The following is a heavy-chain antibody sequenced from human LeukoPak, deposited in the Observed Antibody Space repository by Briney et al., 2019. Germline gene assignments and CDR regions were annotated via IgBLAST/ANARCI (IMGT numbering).Heavy chain of an antibody. V-gene: IGHV4-4*07. CDR3: ARLSTVTTSFDY. D-gene: IGHD4-11*01. CDR2: IYTSGRT. CDR1: GGSISYYY. Sequence: MASETLSLTCTVSGGSISYYYWNWIRQPAGKGLEWIGRIYTSGRTYYNPSLKSRVSMSVDTSKNQFSLKLSSVTAADTAVYYCARLSTVTTSFDYWGQGTLVTVSS. J-gene: IGHJ4*02.